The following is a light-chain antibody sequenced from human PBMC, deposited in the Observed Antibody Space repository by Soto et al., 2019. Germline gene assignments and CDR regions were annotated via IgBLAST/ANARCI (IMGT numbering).Light chain of an antibody. Sequence: NQRTQSPTSLSTSVGGSVPITCRASQSISSYLNWYQQKPGKAPKLLICSASSLQSGVPSRFSGSGSGTDFTLTISSLQPEDFATYYCQQSYSTPPTFGQGTKVDI. CDR3: QQSYSTPPT. CDR1: QSISSY. J-gene: IGKJ1*01. CDR2: SAS. V-gene: IGKV1-39*01.